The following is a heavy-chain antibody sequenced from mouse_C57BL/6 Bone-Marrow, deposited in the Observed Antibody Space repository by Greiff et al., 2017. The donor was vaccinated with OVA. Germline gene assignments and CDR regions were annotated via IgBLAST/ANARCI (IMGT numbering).Heavy chain of an antibody. Sequence: DVMLVESGGGLVKPGGSLKLSCAASGFTFSDYGMHWVRQAPEKGLEWVAYISSGSSTIYYADTVKGRFTISRDNAKNTLFLQMTSLRSEDTAMYYCARTHYGSSLYYFDYWGQGTTLTVSS. CDR1: GFTFSDYG. V-gene: IGHV5-17*01. CDR3: ARTHYGSSLYYFDY. CDR2: ISSGSSTI. J-gene: IGHJ2*01. D-gene: IGHD1-1*01.